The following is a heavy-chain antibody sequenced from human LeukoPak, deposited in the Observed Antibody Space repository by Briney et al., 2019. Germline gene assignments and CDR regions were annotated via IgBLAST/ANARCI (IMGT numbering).Heavy chain of an antibody. CDR3: ARAASVIPFDY. D-gene: IGHD3-16*02. J-gene: IGHJ4*02. V-gene: IGHV3-21*01. CDR2: ISSSSSYI. CDR1: GFTFSSYS. Sequence: GGPLRLSCAASGFTFSSYSMNWVRQAPGKGLEWVSSISSSSSYIYYADSVKGRFTISRDNAKNSLYLQMNSLRAEDTAVYYCARAASVIPFDYWGQGTLVTVSS.